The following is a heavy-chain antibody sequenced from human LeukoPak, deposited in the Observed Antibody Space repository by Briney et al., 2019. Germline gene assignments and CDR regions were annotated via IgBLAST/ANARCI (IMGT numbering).Heavy chain of an antibody. J-gene: IGHJ4*02. CDR3: ARPRTYYDFWRGYPPFDY. CDR1: GGTFSSYA. Sequence: SVKVSCKASGGTFSSYAISWVRQAPGQGLEWMGGIIPIFGTANYAQKFQGRVTITADESTSTAYMELSSLRSEDTAVYYCARPRTYYDFWRGYPPFDYWGQGTLVTVSS. D-gene: IGHD3-3*01. V-gene: IGHV1-69*13. CDR2: IIPIFGTA.